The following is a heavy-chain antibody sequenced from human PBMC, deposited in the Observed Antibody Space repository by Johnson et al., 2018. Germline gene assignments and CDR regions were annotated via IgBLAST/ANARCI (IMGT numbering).Heavy chain of an antibody. Sequence: VQLVESGGGLVQPGGSLRLSCAASGFTFSSYWMSWVRQAPGKGLEWVANIKQDGSEKYYVDSVKGRFTISRDNAKNSLYLQMNSLRAEDTAVYYCARDYGYCSSTSCLEYYYYGMDVWGQGTTVTVSS. J-gene: IGHJ6*02. D-gene: IGHD2-2*03. V-gene: IGHV3-7*01. CDR1: GFTFSSYW. CDR3: ARDYGYCSSTSCLEYYYYGMDV. CDR2: IKQDGSEK.